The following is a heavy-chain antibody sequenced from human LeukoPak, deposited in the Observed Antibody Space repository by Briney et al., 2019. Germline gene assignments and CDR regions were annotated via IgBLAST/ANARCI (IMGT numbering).Heavy chain of an antibody. CDR3: AGDLIPYDFWSGYYTLGYFDY. CDR1: GYTFTSYG. CDR2: ISAYNGNT. D-gene: IGHD3-3*01. Sequence: ASVKVSCKAPGYTFTSYGISWVRQAPGQGLEWMGWISAYNGNTNYAQKLQGRVTMTTDTSTSTAYMELRSLRSDDTAVYYCAGDLIPYDFWSGYYTLGYFDYWGQGTLVTVSS. J-gene: IGHJ4*02. V-gene: IGHV1-18*01.